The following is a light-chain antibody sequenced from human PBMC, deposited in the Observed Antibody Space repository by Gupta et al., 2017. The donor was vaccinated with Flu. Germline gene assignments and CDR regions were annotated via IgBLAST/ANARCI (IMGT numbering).Light chain of an antibody. Sequence: DIQMTQSPSSLSASVGDRVTITCRASQSISSYLNWYQQKPGKAPKLLIYAASSLQSGVPSRFSGSGSGTDFTLTISRLQPEDFATYYCQQCDSTLWTFGQGTKVEIK. V-gene: IGKV1-39*01. CDR3: QQCDSTLWT. CDR2: AAS. J-gene: IGKJ1*01. CDR1: QSISSY.